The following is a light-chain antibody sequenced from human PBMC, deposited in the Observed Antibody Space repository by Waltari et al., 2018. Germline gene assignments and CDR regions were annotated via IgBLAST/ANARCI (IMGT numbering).Light chain of an antibody. J-gene: IGKJ4*01. CDR3: QQLKNSPLT. Sequence: DIQLTQSPSFLSASVGDRVTITCRASQDITSFLAWYQQKPGKAPKLLIFAASTLQGGVPSRFSGSGSGTEFTPTISSLLPEDCATYYCQQLKNSPLTFGGGTKVEIK. CDR1: QDITSF. V-gene: IGKV1-9*01. CDR2: AAS.